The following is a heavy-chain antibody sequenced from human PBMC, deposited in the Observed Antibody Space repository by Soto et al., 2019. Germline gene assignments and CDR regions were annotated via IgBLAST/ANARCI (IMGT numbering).Heavy chain of an antibody. CDR3: ARGHPNWGPELVNWFDP. CDR1: GGTFSSYA. D-gene: IGHD7-27*01. Sequence: QVQLVQSGAEVKKPGSSVKVSCKASGGTFSSYAISWVRQAPGQGLEWMGGIIPIFGTANYAQKFQGRVMNTADESTSTGYRELSSLRSEETAGYYCARGHPNWGPELVNWFDPWGQGTLVTVSS. J-gene: IGHJ5*02. CDR2: IIPIFGTA. V-gene: IGHV1-69*12.